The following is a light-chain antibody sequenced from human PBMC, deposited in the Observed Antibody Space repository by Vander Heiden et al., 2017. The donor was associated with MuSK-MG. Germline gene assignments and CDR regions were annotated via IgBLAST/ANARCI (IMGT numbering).Light chain of an antibody. CDR3: MQDLQTNS. CDR2: LGS. V-gene: IGKV2-28*01. Sequence: DIVMTQSPLSLPVTTGEPAPISCRSSQSLRHSNGYNYLDWYLQKPGQSPQLLIYLGSKRACGVPDRFSGSGSGRYFTLKSSRAEDEDVGVYYCMQDLQTNSFGQGTRLEIK. CDR1: QSLRHSNGYNY. J-gene: IGKJ5*01.